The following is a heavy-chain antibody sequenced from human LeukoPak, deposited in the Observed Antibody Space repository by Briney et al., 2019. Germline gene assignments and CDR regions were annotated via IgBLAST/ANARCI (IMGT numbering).Heavy chain of an antibody. V-gene: IGHV3-66*02. CDR2: IYSGGST. J-gene: IGHJ5*02. Sequence: GGSLRLSCAASGFTVSSNYMSWVRQAPGKGLEWVSVIYSGGSTYYAASVKGRFTISRDNSKNTLYLQMNSLRAEDTAVYYCARDFDSYNWFDPWGQGTLVTVSS. CDR1: GFTVSSNY. D-gene: IGHD3-3*01. CDR3: ARDFDSYNWFDP.